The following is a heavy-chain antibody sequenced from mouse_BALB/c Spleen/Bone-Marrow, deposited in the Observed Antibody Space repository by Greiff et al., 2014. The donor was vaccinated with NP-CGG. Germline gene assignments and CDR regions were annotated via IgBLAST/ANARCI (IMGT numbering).Heavy chain of an antibody. D-gene: IGHD1-2*01. CDR3: ARNYYGYYFDY. CDR1: GFNIKDTY. Sequence: VQLQQPGAELVKPGASVKLSCTASGFNIKDTYMHWVKQRPEQGLEWIGRIDPANGNTKYDPKFQGKATITADTSSNTAYLQLSSLTSEDTAVYYCARNYYGYYFDYWGQGTTLTVSS. V-gene: IGHV14-3*02. J-gene: IGHJ2*01. CDR2: IDPANGNT.